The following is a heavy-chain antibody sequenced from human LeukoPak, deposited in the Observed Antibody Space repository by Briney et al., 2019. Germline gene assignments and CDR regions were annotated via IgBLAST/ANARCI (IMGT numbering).Heavy chain of an antibody. CDR2: ISSSSSYI. J-gene: IGHJ4*02. CDR1: GFTFSSYS. CDR3: ARKSDFWSGSDY. V-gene: IGHV3-21*01. Sequence: GGSLRLSCAASGFTFSSYSMNWVRQAPGKGLEWVSSISSSSSYIYYADSVKGRFTISRDNAKNSLYLQMNSLRAEDTAVYYCARKSDFWSGSDYWGQGTLVTVSS. D-gene: IGHD3-3*01.